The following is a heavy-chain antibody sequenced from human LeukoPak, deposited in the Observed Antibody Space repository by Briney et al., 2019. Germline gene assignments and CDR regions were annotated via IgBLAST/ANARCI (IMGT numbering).Heavy chain of an antibody. CDR2: ISSSSSYI. Sequence: GGSLRLSCAASGFTFSSYSMNWVRQAPGKGLEWVSSISSSSSYIYYADSVKGRSTISRDNAKNSLYLQMNSLRAEDTAVYYCARAYQLLYYMDVWGKGTTVTVSS. J-gene: IGHJ6*03. D-gene: IGHD2-2*01. CDR1: GFTFSSYS. CDR3: ARAYQLLYYMDV. V-gene: IGHV3-21*01.